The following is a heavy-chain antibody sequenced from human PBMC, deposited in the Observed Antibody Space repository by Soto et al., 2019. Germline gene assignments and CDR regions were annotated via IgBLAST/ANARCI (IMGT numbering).Heavy chain of an antibody. Sequence: QVQLVQSGAEVKKPGASVTVSCKASGYTFTNYGINWVRQAPGQGLVWRGWISAYSGHTNYAQKLQDRVTMTTDTSTSTAYMELRSLRSDDTAVYYCARRPHLADNVELDYWGQGTLVTVSS. V-gene: IGHV1-18*01. CDR2: ISAYSGHT. CDR3: ARRPHLADNVELDY. J-gene: IGHJ4*02. D-gene: IGHD6-19*01. CDR1: GYTFTNYG.